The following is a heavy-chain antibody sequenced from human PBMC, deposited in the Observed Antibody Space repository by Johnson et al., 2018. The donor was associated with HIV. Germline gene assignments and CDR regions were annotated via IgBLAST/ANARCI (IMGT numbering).Heavy chain of an antibody. CDR1: GFTFSDYY. J-gene: IGHJ3*02. CDR2: ISSSGRTI. D-gene: IGHD3-3*01. Sequence: QVQLVESGGGLVQPGGSLRLSCAASGFTFSDYYMTWIRQAPGKGLECVSYISSSGRTIYYADSVKGRFTSTKDNAKNSLSLQMNSLRVEDTAVYYCARDALLRFLEWFIWGQGTMVTVSS. CDR3: ARDALLRFLEWFI. V-gene: IGHV3-11*04.